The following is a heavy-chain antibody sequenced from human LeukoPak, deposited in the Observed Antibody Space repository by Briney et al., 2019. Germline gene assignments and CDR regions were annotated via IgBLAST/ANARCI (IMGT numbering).Heavy chain of an antibody. Sequence: GESLKISCKGSVYNFINYWIRCVLQMPGKGLEWMGTIDPSDSYNNYSPSFQGHVTISADKSISTAYLQWSSLKASDTAMYYCAPAYSRSPFDYWGQGTLVTVSS. J-gene: IGHJ4*02. V-gene: IGHV5-10-1*01. D-gene: IGHD6-6*01. CDR1: VYNFINYW. CDR2: IDPSDSYN. CDR3: APAYSRSPFDY.